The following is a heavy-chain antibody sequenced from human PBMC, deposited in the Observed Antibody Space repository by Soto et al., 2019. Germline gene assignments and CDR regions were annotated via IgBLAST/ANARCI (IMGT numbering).Heavy chain of an antibody. D-gene: IGHD6-19*01. CDR1: GFTFSSYA. J-gene: IGHJ6*02. CDR3: AKAGSDSSGWYRERNCYHRYLMDV. CDR2: ISGSGGST. Sequence: PGGSLRLSCAASGFTFSSYAMSWVRQAPGKGLEWVSAISGSGGSTYYADSVKGRFTISRDNSKNTLYLQMNSLRAEDTAVYYCAKAGSDSSGWYRERNCYHRYLMDVSSQGSTVTVS. V-gene: IGHV3-23*01.